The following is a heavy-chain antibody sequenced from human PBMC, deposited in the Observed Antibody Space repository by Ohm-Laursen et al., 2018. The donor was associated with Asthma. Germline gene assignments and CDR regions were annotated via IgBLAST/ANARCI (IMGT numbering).Heavy chain of an antibody. CDR3: ARARYSSSWYFDY. CDR1: GFTFNNYA. CDR2: ISDSSSNI. Sequence: SLRLSCAASGFTFNNYAMNWVRQAPGKGLGWVSFISDSSSNIYYADSAKGRFTVSRDKAKNSLYLQMNSLRAEDTAVYYCARARYSSSWYFDYWGQGTLVTVSS. J-gene: IGHJ4*02. D-gene: IGHD6-13*01. V-gene: IGHV3-48*01.